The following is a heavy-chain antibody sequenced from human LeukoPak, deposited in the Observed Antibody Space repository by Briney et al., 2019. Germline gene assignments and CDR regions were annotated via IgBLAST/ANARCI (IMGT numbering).Heavy chain of an antibody. D-gene: IGHD1/OR15-1a*01. CDR3: ARETKAGYFDL. V-gene: IGHV3-7*01. Sequence: PGGSLRLSCAASGVTFNTYWMSWVRQAPGKGLEWVANIKEDGTRDYYVESMKGRFTISKDNAKNSLYLQVNSLRAEDTAVHYCARETKAGYFDLWVQGTLVTVSS. J-gene: IGHJ4*02. CDR2: IKEDGTRD. CDR1: GVTFNTYW.